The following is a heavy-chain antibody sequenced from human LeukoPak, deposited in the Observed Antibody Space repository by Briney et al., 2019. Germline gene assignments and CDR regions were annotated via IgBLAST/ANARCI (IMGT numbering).Heavy chain of an antibody. J-gene: IGHJ4*02. CDR1: GGSFSDYC. Sequence: PSETLSLTCTVYGGSFSDYCWSWIRQSPGKGLEWIGEINHSGSTNYNPSLKSRVTISVDTSKNQFSLKLSSVTAADTAVYYCARRIQLWLHYFDYWGQGTLVTVSS. V-gene: IGHV4-34*01. CDR2: INHSGST. D-gene: IGHD5-18*01. CDR3: ARRIQLWLHYFDY.